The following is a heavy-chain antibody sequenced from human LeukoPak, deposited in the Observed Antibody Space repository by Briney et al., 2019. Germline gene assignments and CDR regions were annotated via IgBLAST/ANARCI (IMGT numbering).Heavy chain of an antibody. CDR1: GLSVSNNY. CDR3: ARVLWSGDYPRFDC. Sequence: PGGSLRLSCAASGLSVSNNYMNWVRQAPGKGLEWVSIIYSGGDTYYSDSVKGRFSISRDNSKNTLHLQMNSLRAEDTAVYYCARVLWSGDYPRFDCWGRGTLVTVSS. J-gene: IGHJ4*02. D-gene: IGHD4-17*01. V-gene: IGHV3-53*01. CDR2: IYSGGDT.